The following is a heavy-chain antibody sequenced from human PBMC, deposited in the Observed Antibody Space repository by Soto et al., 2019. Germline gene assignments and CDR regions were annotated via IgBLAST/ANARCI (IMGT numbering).Heavy chain of an antibody. J-gene: IGHJ6*02. D-gene: IGHD6-19*01. CDR2: IIPIFGTA. Sequence: SVKVSCKASGGTFSSYAISWVRQAPGQGLEWMGGIIPIFGTANYAQKFQGRVTITADESTSTAYMELSSLRSEDTAVYYCARDRGRRTSNIAVAGYGMDVWGQGTTVTVSS. V-gene: IGHV1-69*13. CDR3: ARDRGRRTSNIAVAGYGMDV. CDR1: GGTFSSYA.